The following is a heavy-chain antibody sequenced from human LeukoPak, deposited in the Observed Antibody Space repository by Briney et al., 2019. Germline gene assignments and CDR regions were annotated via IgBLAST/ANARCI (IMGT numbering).Heavy chain of an antibody. Sequence: GGTLRLSCAASGFTFSSYGMSWVRQAPGKGLEWVSTISGSGVTTYYADSVKGRFTISRDNAKNSLYLQMNSLTAEDTAVYYCTRERFNWSYRAFDIWGQGTMVTVSS. CDR2: ISGSGVTT. D-gene: IGHD1-7*01. J-gene: IGHJ3*02. CDR3: TRERFNWSYRAFDI. V-gene: IGHV3-23*01. CDR1: GFTFSSYG.